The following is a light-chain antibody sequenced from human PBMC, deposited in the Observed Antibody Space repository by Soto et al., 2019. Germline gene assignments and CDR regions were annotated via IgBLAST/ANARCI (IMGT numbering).Light chain of an antibody. Sequence: DIQMTQSPSTLSASVGDRVTITCRASQSISTWLAWYQQIPGRAPNLLIYDASSLESGVPSRFRGRGSGTEFTLTISSLQPDDFATYYCQQYNHYPWTFGQGTKV. V-gene: IGKV1-5*01. CDR1: QSISTW. J-gene: IGKJ1*01. CDR3: QQYNHYPWT. CDR2: DAS.